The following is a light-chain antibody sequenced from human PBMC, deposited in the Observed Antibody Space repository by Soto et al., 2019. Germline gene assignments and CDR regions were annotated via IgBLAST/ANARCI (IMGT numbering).Light chain of an antibody. V-gene: IGLV2-14*03. CDR3: SSFTTSNTYV. J-gene: IGLJ1*01. CDR2: DVG. CDR1: NSDIGAFDY. Sequence: QSALTQPASVSGSPGQSITISCTGTNSDIGAFDYVSWYQQHPGQVPKLIIRDVGDRPSGVSDRFSGSKSGNTASLTISGLQTEDEAAYYCSSFTTSNTYVFGTGTKVTVL.